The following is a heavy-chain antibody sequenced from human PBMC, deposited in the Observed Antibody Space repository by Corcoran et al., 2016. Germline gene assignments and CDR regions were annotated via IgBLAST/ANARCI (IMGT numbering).Heavy chain of an antibody. Sequence: QVQLQQSGTGLVKPSQTLSLTCAISGDSVSSNSAAWNWISQSQSRGLEGLGRTYYRSKWYNDYAVSVKSRITINPDTSKNQFSLQLNSVTPEDTAVYYCARARYSSSWYPNWFDPWGQGTLVTVSS. CDR3: ARARYSSSWYPNWFDP. D-gene: IGHD6-13*01. CDR2: TYYRSKWYN. CDR1: GDSVSSNSAA. V-gene: IGHV6-1*01. J-gene: IGHJ5*02.